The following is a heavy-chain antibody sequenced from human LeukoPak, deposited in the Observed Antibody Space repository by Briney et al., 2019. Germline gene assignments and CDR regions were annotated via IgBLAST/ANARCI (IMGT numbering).Heavy chain of an antibody. CDR2: IYPGDSDT. CDR3: ARRSLEVSLGVCSSTSCYSYAFDI. J-gene: IGHJ3*02. Sequence: GESLKISCKGSGYSFTSYWIGWVRQMPGKGLEWMGIIYPGDSDTRYSPSFQGQVTISADKSISTAYLQWSSLKASDTAMYYCARRSLEVSLGVCSSTSCYSYAFDIWGQGTMVTVSS. V-gene: IGHV5-51*01. D-gene: IGHD2-2*02. CDR1: GYSFTSYW.